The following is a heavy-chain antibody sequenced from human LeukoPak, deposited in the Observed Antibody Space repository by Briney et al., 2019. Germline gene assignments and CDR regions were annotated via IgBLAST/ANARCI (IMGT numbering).Heavy chain of an antibody. CDR2: ISYTGSS. D-gene: IGHD3-16*01. CDR3: ARDRGILGVDL. Sequence: SETLSLTCNVSGTSIRRYYWTWIRQPPGKGLEFIGHISYTGSSTYNPSLKSRVSISLDTSKNQFSLKWTSVTALDTAVYFCARDRGILGVDLWGQGTLVTVSS. CDR1: GTSIRRYY. J-gene: IGHJ5*02. V-gene: IGHV4-59*01.